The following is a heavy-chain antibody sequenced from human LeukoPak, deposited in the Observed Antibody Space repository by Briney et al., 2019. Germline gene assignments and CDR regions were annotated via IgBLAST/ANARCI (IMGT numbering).Heavy chain of an antibody. CDR2: ISASGGTT. D-gene: IGHD6-6*01. CDR3: AKEDPDSSSSS. Sequence: AGGSLRLSCAASGFAFSSYAMSWVRQAPGKGLEWVSAISASGGTTYYADSVKGRFTISRDSSKNTLYLQMNSLRAEDTAVFYCAKEDPDSSSSSWGQGTLVTVSS. J-gene: IGHJ4*02. V-gene: IGHV3-23*01. CDR1: GFAFSSYA.